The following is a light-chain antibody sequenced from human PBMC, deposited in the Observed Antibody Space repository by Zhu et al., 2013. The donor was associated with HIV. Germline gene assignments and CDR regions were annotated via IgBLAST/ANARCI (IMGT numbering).Light chain of an antibody. CDR3: SSYAGSNNLV. CDR1: SSDVGGYNY. Sequence: QSALTQPPSASGSPGQSVTISCTGTSSDVGGYNYVSWYQQHPGKAPKVVIYEVTNRPSGVPDRFSGSKSGSTASLTVSGLQAEDEADYYCSSYAGSNNLVFGGGTKLTVL. J-gene: IGLJ3*02. CDR2: EVT. V-gene: IGLV2-8*01.